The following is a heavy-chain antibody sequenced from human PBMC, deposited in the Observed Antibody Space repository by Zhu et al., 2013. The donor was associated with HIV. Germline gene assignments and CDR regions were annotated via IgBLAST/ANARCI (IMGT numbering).Heavy chain of an antibody. CDR2: IIPMFGTA. Sequence: QVQLVQSGAEVKKPGSSVKVSCKASGGTFSSYAISWVRQAPGQGLEWMGGIIPMFGTANYAQKFQGRVTITADESTSTAYMQLSSLRSEDTAVYYCARDHNSGYYSYFDYVGPGNPGHRLL. D-gene: IGHD3-22*01. J-gene: IGHJ4*02. CDR1: GGTFSSYA. V-gene: IGHV1-69*01. CDR3: ARDHNSGYYSYFDY.